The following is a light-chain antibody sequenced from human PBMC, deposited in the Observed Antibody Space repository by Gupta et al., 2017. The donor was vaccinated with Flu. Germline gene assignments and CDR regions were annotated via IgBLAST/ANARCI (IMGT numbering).Light chain of an antibody. CDR2: EVR. CDR1: SSDIGVYNF. V-gene: IGLV2-14*03. Sequence: QSALTQPASVSGYPGPSITISCTGTSSDIGVYNFVSWYQQHPGKAPKLMIYEVRNRPSGVSSRFSGCKSGNTASLTISGLQAEDEADYFCSASTATDSFLVFGGGTRLTVL. CDR3: SASTATDSFLV. J-gene: IGLJ3*02.